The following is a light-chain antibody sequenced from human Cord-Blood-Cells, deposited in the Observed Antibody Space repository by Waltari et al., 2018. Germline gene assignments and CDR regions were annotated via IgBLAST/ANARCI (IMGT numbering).Light chain of an antibody. CDR2: DVS. CDR3: CSYAGSYV. J-gene: IGLJ1*01. Sequence: QSALTQPRSVSGSPGQSVTISCTGTSSDVGCYNYVSWYQQHLGKAPKLMIYDVSKRPSGVPDRFSGSKSGNTASLTISGLQAEDEADYYCCSYAGSYVFGTGTKVTVL. V-gene: IGLV2-11*01. CDR1: SSDVGCYNY.